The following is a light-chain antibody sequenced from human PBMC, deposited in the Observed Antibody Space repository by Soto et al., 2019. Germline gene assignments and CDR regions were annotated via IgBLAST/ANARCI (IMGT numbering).Light chain of an antibody. Sequence: EIVLTQSPSTLSFSPGERATLSCRASQSVSSYLAWYQQKPGQAPRLLIYGASTRATGIPARFSGSGSGTEFTLTISSLQSEDFAVYYCQQYNNWLYTFGQGTRLEIK. CDR1: QSVSSY. CDR3: QQYNNWLYT. J-gene: IGKJ5*01. V-gene: IGKV3-15*01. CDR2: GAS.